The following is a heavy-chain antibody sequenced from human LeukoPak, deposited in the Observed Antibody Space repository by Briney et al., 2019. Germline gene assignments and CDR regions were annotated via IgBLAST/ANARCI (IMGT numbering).Heavy chain of an antibody. Sequence: ASVKVSCKASGYTFTSYYMHWVRQAPGQGLEWMGIINPSGGSTSCAQKFQGRVTMTRDTSTSTVYMELSGLRSEDTAVYYCARAKNRAYAFDIWGQGTMVTVSS. J-gene: IGHJ3*02. V-gene: IGHV1-46*01. D-gene: IGHD2/OR15-2a*01. CDR2: INPSGGST. CDR1: GYTFTSYY. CDR3: ARAKNRAYAFDI.